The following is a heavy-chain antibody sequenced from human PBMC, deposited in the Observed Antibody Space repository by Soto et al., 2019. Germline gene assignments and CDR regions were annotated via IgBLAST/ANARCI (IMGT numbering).Heavy chain of an antibody. CDR1: GYTFTSYG. V-gene: IGHV1-69*04. Sequence: SVKVSCKASGYTFTSYGISWVRQAPGQGLEWMGRIIPILGIANYAQKFQGRVTITADKSTSTAYMELSSLRSEDTAVYYCAREPVCSGGSSYWFDPWG. D-gene: IGHD2-15*01. CDR2: IIPILGIA. J-gene: IGHJ5*02. CDR3: AREPVCSGGSSYWFDP.